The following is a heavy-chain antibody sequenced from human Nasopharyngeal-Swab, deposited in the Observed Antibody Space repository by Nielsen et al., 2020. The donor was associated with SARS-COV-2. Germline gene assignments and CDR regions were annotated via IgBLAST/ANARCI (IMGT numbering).Heavy chain of an antibody. CDR3: ARAHYGGTYYYYYGMDV. CDR2: ISWNSGSI. Sequence: SLKISCAASGFTFDDYAMHWVRQAPGKGLEWVSGISWNSGSIGYADSVKGRFTISRENAKNSLYLQMNSLRAGDTAVYYCARAHYGGTYYYYYGMDVWGQGTTVTVSS. V-gene: IGHV3-9*01. J-gene: IGHJ6*02. CDR1: GFTFDDYA. D-gene: IGHD4-23*01.